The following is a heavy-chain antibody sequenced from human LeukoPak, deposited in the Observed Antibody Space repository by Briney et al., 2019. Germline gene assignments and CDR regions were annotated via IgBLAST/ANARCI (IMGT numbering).Heavy chain of an antibody. D-gene: IGHD5-12*01. V-gene: IGHV1-2*02. CDR1: GYTFTGYY. CDR2: INPNSGGT. J-gene: IGHJ4*02. Sequence: AAVKVSCKASGYTFTGYYIHWVRQAPGQGLEWMGWINPNSGGTNYAQNFQGRVTMTRDTSISTVYMALSRLRSDDTAVYYCARDYWSGYDCSYWGQGTLATVSS. CDR3: ARDYWSGYDCSY.